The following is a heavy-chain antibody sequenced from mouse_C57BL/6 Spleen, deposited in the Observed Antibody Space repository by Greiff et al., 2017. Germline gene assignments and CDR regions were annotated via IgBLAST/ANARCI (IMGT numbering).Heavy chain of an antibody. J-gene: IGHJ2*01. V-gene: IGHV5-16*01. CDR1: GFTFSDYY. CDR2: INYDGSST. Sequence: EVKLVESEGGLVQPGSSMKLSCTASGFTFSDYYMAWVRQVPEKGLEWVANINYDGSSTYYLDSLKSRFIISRDNAKNILYLQISSLKSEDTATYYCARDRGDYYGFDYWGQGTTLTVSS. D-gene: IGHD1-1*01. CDR3: ARDRGDYYGFDY.